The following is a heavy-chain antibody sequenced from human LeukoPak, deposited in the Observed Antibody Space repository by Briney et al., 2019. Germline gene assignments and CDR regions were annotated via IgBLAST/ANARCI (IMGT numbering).Heavy chain of an antibody. CDR2: IRYDGSNK. D-gene: IGHD3-10*01. Sequence: PGGSLRLSCAASGFTFSSYGMHWVRQAPGKGLEWVAFIRYDGSNKYYADSVKGRFTISRYNSKNTLYLQMNSLRAEDTAVYYCAKGLITMIRGAMDYWGQGTLVTVSS. J-gene: IGHJ4*02. CDR3: AKGLITMIRGAMDY. V-gene: IGHV3-30*02. CDR1: GFTFSSYG.